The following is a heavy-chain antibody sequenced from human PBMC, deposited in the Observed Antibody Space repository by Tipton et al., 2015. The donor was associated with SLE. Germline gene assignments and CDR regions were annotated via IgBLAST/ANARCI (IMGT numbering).Heavy chain of an antibody. Sequence: LRLSCTVSGSSISSAYFWGWIRQPPGKGLDWIGAIYHGGSTFYNPSLKSRITMSLDTSQNQFSLRLSSVTAADTAVYYCARHAPGGVAVHFDYWGQGTLVTVSS. J-gene: IGHJ4*02. CDR3: ARHAPGGVAVHFDY. D-gene: IGHD3-16*01. CDR1: GSSISSAYF. V-gene: IGHV4-38-2*02. CDR2: IYHGGST.